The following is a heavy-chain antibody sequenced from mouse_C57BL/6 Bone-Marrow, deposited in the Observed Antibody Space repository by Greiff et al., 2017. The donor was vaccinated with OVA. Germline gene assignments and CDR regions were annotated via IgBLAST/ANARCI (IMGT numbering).Heavy chain of an antibody. CDR2: ISSGGSYT. J-gene: IGHJ1*03. V-gene: IGHV5-6*01. D-gene: IGHD1-1*01. CDR1: GFTFSSYG. Sequence: EVHLVESGGDLVKPGGSLKLSCAASGFTFSSYGMSWVRQTPDKRLEWVATISSGGSYTYYPDSVKGRFTISRDNAKNTLYLQMSSLKSEDTAMYYCARGAYYGSSYRYFDVWGTGTTVTVSS. CDR3: ARGAYYGSSYRYFDV.